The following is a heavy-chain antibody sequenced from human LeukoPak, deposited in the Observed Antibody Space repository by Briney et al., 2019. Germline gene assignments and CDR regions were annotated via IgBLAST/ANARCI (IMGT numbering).Heavy chain of an antibody. CDR2: IKQDGSEK. J-gene: IGHJ6*04. CDR1: GFTFSSYS. CDR3: ARKAYGMDV. V-gene: IGHV3-7*03. Sequence: GGSLRLSCAASGFTFSSYSMNWVRQAPGKGLEWVANIKQDGSEKYYVDSVKGRFTISRDDANYSLYLQMNSLRAEDTAVYYCARKAYGMDVWGKGTTVTVSS.